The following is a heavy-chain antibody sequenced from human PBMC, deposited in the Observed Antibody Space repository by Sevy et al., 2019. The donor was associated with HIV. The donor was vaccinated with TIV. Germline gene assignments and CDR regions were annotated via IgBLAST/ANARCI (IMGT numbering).Heavy chain of an antibody. CDR3: ARLRWDVVDAPGATPGRYFDS. J-gene: IGHJ4*02. CDR1: GDSINNYY. D-gene: IGHD2-2*02. CDR2: TSYSGTT. Sequence: SETLSLTCSVSGDSINNYYWSWIRQPPGKGLEWIGYTSYSGTTNYSPSLKRRVDISVDTSIHQFSLKINSVTAADTAVYYCARLRWDVVDAPGATPGRYFDSWGQGILVTVSS. V-gene: IGHV4-59*12.